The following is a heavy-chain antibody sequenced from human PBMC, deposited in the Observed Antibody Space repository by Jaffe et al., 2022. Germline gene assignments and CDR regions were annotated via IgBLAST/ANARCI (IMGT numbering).Heavy chain of an antibody. CDR1: GFTFSSYA. D-gene: IGHD3-3*01. CDR2: ISGSGGST. J-gene: IGHJ4*02. V-gene: IGHV3-23*01. CDR3: AKAQDDITIFGVVIPPDY. Sequence: EVQLLESGGGLVQPGGSLRLSCAASGFTFSSYAMSWVRQAPGKGLEWVSAISGSGGSTYYADSVKGRFTISRDNSKNTLYLQMNSLRAEDTAVYYCAKAQDDITIFGVVIPPDYWGQGTLVTVSS.